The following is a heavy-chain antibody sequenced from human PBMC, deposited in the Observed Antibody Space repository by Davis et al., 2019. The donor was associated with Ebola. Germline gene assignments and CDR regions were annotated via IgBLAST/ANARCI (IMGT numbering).Heavy chain of an antibody. CDR3: ARVATRQQLGVGY. J-gene: IGHJ4*02. D-gene: IGHD6-13*01. V-gene: IGHV1-18*04. CDR1: GYTFTRYG. CDR2: ISTYDDKR. Sequence: AASVKVSCKASGYTFTRYGISWVRQAPGQGLEWMGWISTYDDKRRYAQKFQGRITMSTDTTTSTAYMELTGLRSDDTAVYYCARVATRQQLGVGYWGQGTLVTVSS.